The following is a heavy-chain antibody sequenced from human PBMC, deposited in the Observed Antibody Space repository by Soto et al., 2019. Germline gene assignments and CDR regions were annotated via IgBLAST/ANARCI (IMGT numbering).Heavy chain of an antibody. CDR3: ARDICSGGYCLDY. J-gene: IGHJ4*02. Sequence: VQLVESGGGVVQPGRSLILSCAASGFTFSSYGMHWVRQAPGKGLEWVAVIWFDESRRYYADSVKGRFTISRDTSQTTMYPQMNSLSAEDTAVYDCARDICSGGYCLDYWGQGTLVIVSS. CDR2: IWFDESRR. V-gene: IGHV3-33*01. CDR1: GFTFSSYG. D-gene: IGHD2-15*01.